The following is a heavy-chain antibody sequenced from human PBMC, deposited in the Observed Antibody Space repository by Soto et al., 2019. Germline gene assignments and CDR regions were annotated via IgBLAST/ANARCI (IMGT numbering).Heavy chain of an antibody. J-gene: IGHJ3*02. V-gene: IGHV3-7*03. Sequence: GGSLRLSCAASGFTFSSYWMSWVRQAPGKGLEWVANIKQDGSEKYYVDPVKARFTISRDNAKNSLYLQMNSLRAEGSAVYYCARIIAAAGPGAFDIWGQGTVVTVSS. D-gene: IGHD6-13*01. CDR3: ARIIAAAGPGAFDI. CDR2: IKQDGSEK. CDR1: GFTFSSYW.